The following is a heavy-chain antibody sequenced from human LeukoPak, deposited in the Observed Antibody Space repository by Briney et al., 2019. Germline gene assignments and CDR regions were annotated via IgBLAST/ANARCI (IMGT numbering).Heavy chain of an antibody. D-gene: IGHD5-18*01. CDR2: ISWDGGST. CDR3: AKDRSGWAAMGGRAFDY. J-gene: IGHJ4*02. Sequence: PGGSLRLSCAASGFTFDDYTMHWVRQAPGKGLEWVSLISWDGGSTYYADSVKGRFTISRDNSKNSLYLQMNSLRTEDTALYYCAKDRSGWAAMGGRAFDYWGQGTLVTVSS. V-gene: IGHV3-43*01. CDR1: GFTFDDYT.